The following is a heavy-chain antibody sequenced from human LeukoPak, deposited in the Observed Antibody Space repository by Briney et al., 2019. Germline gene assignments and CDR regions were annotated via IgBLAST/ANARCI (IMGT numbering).Heavy chain of an antibody. D-gene: IGHD6-6*01. Sequence: ASVKVSCKASDHTFTTYGITWVRQVPGQGLEWMGWISVYNGDTKYAQKFQGRVTLTTETSTSTVYMELRSLKSDDTAVYYCARDLPAGMAARPPYQLGYWGQGTRVTVSS. CDR1: DHTFTTYG. J-gene: IGHJ4*02. CDR2: ISVYNGDT. V-gene: IGHV1-18*01. CDR3: ARDLPAGMAARPPYQLGY.